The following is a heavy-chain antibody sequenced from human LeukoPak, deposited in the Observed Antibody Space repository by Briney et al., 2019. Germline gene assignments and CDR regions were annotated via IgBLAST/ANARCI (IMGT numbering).Heavy chain of an antibody. CDR3: ARALVVAFYYFDY. CDR2: IFYNGNT. J-gene: IGHJ4*02. D-gene: IGHD2-15*01. V-gene: IGHV4-59*01. CDR1: GASFSSYY. Sequence: SETLSLTCTVSGASFSSYYWSWLRQPPGKGLEWIAYIFYNGNTKYNPSLKSRVTISVDTSKTQFSLKVTSVTAADTAVYYCARALVVAFYYFDYWGQGTLVTVSS.